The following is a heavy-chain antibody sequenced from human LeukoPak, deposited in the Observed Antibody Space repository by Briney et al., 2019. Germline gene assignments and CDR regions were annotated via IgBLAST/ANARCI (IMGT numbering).Heavy chain of an antibody. Sequence: SETLSLTCTVSGGSISSYYWSWIRQPAGKGLEWIGRIYTSGSTNYNPSLKSRVTMSVDTSKNQFSLKLSSVTAADTAVYYCERHKRSSRTQVLYFDYWGQGTLVTVSS. D-gene: IGHD6-13*01. CDR2: IYTSGST. J-gene: IGHJ4*02. CDR1: GGSISSYY. CDR3: ERHKRSSRTQVLYFDY. V-gene: IGHV4-4*07.